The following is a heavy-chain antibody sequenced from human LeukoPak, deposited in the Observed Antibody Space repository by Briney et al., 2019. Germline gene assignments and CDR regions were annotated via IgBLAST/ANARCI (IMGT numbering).Heavy chain of an antibody. CDR3: ARSYYDILTGYHDY. D-gene: IGHD3-9*01. V-gene: IGHV3-66*01. CDR1: GFTFSSYG. CDR2: IYSGGST. Sequence: GGSLRLSCAASGFTFSSYGMSWVRQAPGKGLEWVSVIYSGGSTYYADSVKGRFTIPRDNSKNTLYLQMNSLRAEDTAVYYCARSYYDILTGYHDYWGQGTLVTVSS. J-gene: IGHJ4*02.